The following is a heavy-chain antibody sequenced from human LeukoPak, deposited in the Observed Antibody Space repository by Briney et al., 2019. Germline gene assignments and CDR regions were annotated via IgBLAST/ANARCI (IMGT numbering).Heavy chain of an antibody. CDR2: MSNSGGST. V-gene: IGHV3-23*01. Sequence: GGSLRLSCAASGFTFSSYAMNWVRQAPGKGLEWVSGMSNSGGSTYYADSVKGRFTISRDNSKNTLHLQMNSLRAEDTAVYYCARSLATSYYYMDVWGKGTTVTVSS. CDR3: ARSLATSYYYMDV. J-gene: IGHJ6*03. D-gene: IGHD5-12*01. CDR1: GFTFSSYA.